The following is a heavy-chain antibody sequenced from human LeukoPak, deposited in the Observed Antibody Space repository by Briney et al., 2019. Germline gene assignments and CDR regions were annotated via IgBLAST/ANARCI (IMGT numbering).Heavy chain of an antibody. D-gene: IGHD3-9*01. CDR1: IGSLNTYF. CDR3: ARGKEMTRTSGYYSFDF. CDR2: VSDTGRA. J-gene: IGHJ4*02. V-gene: IGHV4-4*07. Sequence: PSETLSLTCTVSIGSLNTYFWTWVRQPAGKGLAWIGRVSDTGRAYYNPSLESRVTISLDTSKNQFSLKVTSVTAADTAVYYCARGKEMTRTSGYYSFDFWGQGTLVSVSS.